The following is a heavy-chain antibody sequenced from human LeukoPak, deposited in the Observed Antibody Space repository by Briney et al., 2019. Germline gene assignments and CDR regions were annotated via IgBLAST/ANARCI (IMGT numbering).Heavy chain of an antibody. CDR3: SRLLHVGALDVRFFDY. Sequence: GGSLRLSCAASGFTFSSYSMNWVRQAPGKGLEWVSSITSSSSYIYYADSVKGRFTISRDNAKNSLYLQMNSLRAEDTAVYYCSRLLHVGALDVRFFDYWGQGTLVTVSS. CDR2: ITSSSSYI. V-gene: IGHV3-21*01. D-gene: IGHD1-26*01. CDR1: GFTFSSYS. J-gene: IGHJ4*02.